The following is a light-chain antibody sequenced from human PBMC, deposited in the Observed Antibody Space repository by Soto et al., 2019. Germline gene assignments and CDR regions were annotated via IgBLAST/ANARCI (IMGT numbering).Light chain of an antibody. CDR3: QESRSALWGT. V-gene: IGKV3-20*01. J-gene: IGKJ1*01. Sequence: EIVLTQSPGTLSLSPGERATLSCRASQSVSSYLAWYQQKPGQAPRLLIYGASSRATGIPDRFSGSGSGTDFTLTISGLQPEDSATYYCQESRSALWGTCGQGTKVDI. CDR2: GAS. CDR1: QSVSSY.